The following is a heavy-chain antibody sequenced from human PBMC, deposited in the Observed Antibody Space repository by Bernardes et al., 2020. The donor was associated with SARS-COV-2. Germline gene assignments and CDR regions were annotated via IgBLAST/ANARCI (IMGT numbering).Heavy chain of an antibody. D-gene: IGHD3-3*01. CDR3: ARALPTARITIFEH. J-gene: IGHJ4*02. Sequence: SETLSLTCAVSGYSISSGYYWGWIRQPPGKGLEWIGSMYHSGSPSYYTPSLKSRVSMSIDTSQNQFSLKLSSVTAADTAVYYCARALPTARITIFEHWGPGILVTVSS. CDR1: GYSISSGYY. CDR2: MYHSGSPS. V-gene: IGHV4-38-2*01.